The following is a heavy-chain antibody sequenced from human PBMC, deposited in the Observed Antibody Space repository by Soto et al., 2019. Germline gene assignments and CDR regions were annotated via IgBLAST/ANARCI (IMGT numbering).Heavy chain of an antibody. Sequence: QVQLQESGPGLVKTSGTLSLTCAGSSGSISSSNWWSWVRQPPGKGLEWIGEIYHSGSTNYNPSLTSRVTISVDKSKNQFSLTLSSVTAADTAVYYCASMGRSSGWRFDYWGQGTLVTVSS. CDR2: IYHSGST. CDR1: SGSISSSNW. J-gene: IGHJ4*02. CDR3: ASMGRSSGWRFDY. D-gene: IGHD6-19*01. V-gene: IGHV4-4*02.